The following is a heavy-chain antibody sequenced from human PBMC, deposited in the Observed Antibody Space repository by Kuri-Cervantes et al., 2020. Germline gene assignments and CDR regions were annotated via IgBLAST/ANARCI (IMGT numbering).Heavy chain of an antibody. CDR2: ISYDGSNK. J-gene: IGHJ4*02. CDR1: GFTFSSYA. Sequence: GGSLRLSCAASGFTFSSYAMHWVRQAPGKGLEWVAVISYDGSNKYYADSVKGRFTISRDNAKNSLYLQMNSLRAEDTALYYCAKGGWAGSGSYYPFDYWGQGTLVTVSS. V-gene: IGHV3-30-3*01. D-gene: IGHD3-10*01. CDR3: AKGGWAGSGSYYPFDY.